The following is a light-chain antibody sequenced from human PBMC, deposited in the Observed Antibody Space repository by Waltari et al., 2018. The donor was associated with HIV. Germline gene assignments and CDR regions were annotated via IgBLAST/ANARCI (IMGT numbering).Light chain of an antibody. CDR1: NRAVGGYNY. CDR2: EVT. J-gene: IGLJ2*01. Sequence: QSALTQPASVSGSPGQSITISCTGSNRAVGGYNYVSWYQQHPGKAPKLLLFEVTHRPSGISSRFSGSKSGNTATMTISGLQAEDEADYYCSSYTTTSTILFGGGTKVTVL. V-gene: IGLV2-14*01. CDR3: SSYTTTSTIL.